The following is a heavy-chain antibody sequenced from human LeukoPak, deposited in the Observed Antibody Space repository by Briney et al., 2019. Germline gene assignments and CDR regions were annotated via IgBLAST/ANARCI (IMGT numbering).Heavy chain of an antibody. CDR3: AKDRYYYDSSGMIDY. Sequence: GGSLRLSCAASGFTFSSYGMHWVRQAPGKGLEWVAVISYDGSNKYYADSVKGRFTISRDNSKNTLYLQMNSLRAEDTAVYYCAKDRYYYDSSGMIDYWGQGTLVTVSS. D-gene: IGHD3-22*01. CDR2: ISYDGSNK. V-gene: IGHV3-30*18. J-gene: IGHJ4*02. CDR1: GFTFSSYG.